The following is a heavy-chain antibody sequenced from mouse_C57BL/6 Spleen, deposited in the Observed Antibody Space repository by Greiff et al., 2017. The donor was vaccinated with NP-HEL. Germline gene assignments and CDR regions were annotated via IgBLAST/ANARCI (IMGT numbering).Heavy chain of an antibody. V-gene: IGHV5-4*01. CDR1: GFTFSSYA. CDR2: ISDGGSYT. Sequence: EVKLMESGGGLVKPGGSLKLSCAASGFTFSSYAMSWVRQTPEKRLEWVATISDGGSYTYYPDNVKGRFTISRDNAKNNLYLQMSHLKSEDTAMYYCARDAYGSSSSYAMDYWGQGTSVTVSS. D-gene: IGHD1-1*01. J-gene: IGHJ4*01. CDR3: ARDAYGSSSSYAMDY.